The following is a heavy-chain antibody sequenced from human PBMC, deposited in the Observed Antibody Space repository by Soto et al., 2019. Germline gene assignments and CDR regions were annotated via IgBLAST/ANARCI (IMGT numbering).Heavy chain of an antibody. J-gene: IGHJ5*02. Sequence: GGSLRLSCAASGFTFSSYGMHWVRQAPGKGLEWVAVISYDGSNKYYADSVKGRFTISRDNSKNTLYLQMNSLRAEDTAVYYCAKGPPGSDTAMVRNSWFDPWGQGTLVTVSS. D-gene: IGHD5-18*01. V-gene: IGHV3-30*18. CDR2: ISYDGSNK. CDR3: AKGPPGSDTAMVRNSWFDP. CDR1: GFTFSSYG.